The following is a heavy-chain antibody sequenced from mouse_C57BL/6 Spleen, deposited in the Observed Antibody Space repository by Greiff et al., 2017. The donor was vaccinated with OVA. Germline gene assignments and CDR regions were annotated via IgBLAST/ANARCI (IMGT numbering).Heavy chain of an antibody. CDR2: IDPSDSYT. CDR3: ARSPQRGPGDWYFDV. Sequence: QVQLQQPGAELVKPGASVKLSCKASGYTFTSYWMQWVKQRPGQGLEWIGEIDPSDSYTNYNQKFKGKSTLTVDTSSSTAYMQLSSLTSEDSAVYYCARSPQRGPGDWYFDVWGTGTTVTVSS. D-gene: IGHD4-1*02. V-gene: IGHV1-50*01. CDR1: GYTFTSYW. J-gene: IGHJ1*03.